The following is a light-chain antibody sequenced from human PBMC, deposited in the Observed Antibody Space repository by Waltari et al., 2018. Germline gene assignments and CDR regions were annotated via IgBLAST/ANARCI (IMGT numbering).Light chain of an antibody. CDR2: GTS. CDR3: QQYGRSPPYT. V-gene: IGKV3-20*01. Sequence: EIVLTQSPGTLSLSPGERATLSCRASQSVSSSYLAWYQQKPGQAPRLLIYGTSSRATGSPVRFSGSGSGTDFILTISRLEPEDFAVYYCQQYGRSPPYTFGQGTKLEIK. J-gene: IGKJ2*01. CDR1: QSVSSSY.